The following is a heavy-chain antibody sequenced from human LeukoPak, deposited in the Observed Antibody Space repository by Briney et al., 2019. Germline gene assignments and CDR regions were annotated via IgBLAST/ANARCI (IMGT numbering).Heavy chain of an antibody. Sequence: GASVKVSCKASGYTFTSYGISWVRQAPGQGLEWMGWISGYNGNTNYAQKLQGRVTMTTDTSTSTAYMELRGLRSDDTAVYYCARVVGGVIIAHFDYWGQGTLVTVSS. CDR3: ARVVGGVIIAHFDY. CDR1: GYTFTSYG. J-gene: IGHJ4*02. CDR2: ISGYNGNT. V-gene: IGHV1-18*01. D-gene: IGHD3-10*01.